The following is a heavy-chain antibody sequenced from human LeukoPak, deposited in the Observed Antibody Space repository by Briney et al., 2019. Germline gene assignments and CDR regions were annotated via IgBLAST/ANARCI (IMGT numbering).Heavy chain of an antibody. CDR1: GGSFSGCY. V-gene: IGHV4-34*01. D-gene: IGHD5-18*01. CDR2: INHSGST. CDR3: ARAPTDTAMATRLFDY. Sequence: SETLSLTCAVYGGSFSGCYWSWIRQPPGKGLEWIGEINHSGSTNYNPSLKSRVTISVDTSKNQFSLKLSSVTAADTAVYYCARAPTDTAMATRLFDYWGQGTLVTVSS. J-gene: IGHJ4*02.